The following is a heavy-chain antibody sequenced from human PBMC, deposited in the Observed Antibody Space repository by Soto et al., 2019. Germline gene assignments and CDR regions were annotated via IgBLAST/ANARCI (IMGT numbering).Heavy chain of an antibody. D-gene: IGHD2-2*02. V-gene: IGHV3-11*01. CDR2: ISSSGSTI. CDR3: ARVQPYTLQAFDI. Sequence: GGSLRLSCAASGFTFSDYYMSWIRQAPGKGLEWVSYISSSGSTIYYADSVKGRFTISRDNAKNSLYLQMNSLRAEDTAVYYCARVQPYTLQAFDIWGQGTMVTVSS. J-gene: IGHJ3*02. CDR1: GFTFSDYY.